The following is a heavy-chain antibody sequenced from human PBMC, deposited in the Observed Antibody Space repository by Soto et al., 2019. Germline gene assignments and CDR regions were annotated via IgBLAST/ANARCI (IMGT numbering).Heavy chain of an antibody. CDR3: ARQSLALRKNNWFDP. D-gene: IGHD3-3*02. CDR2: IFYLGSS. V-gene: IGHV4-39*01. Sequence: SETLSLTCTVSGDSIISSDFYWGWVRQPPGKGLEWIGSIFYLGSSYYNPSLKSRVTMSVDTSKNRFSLRLRSVTAADTALYFCARQSLALRKNNWFDPWGQGIMVTVSS. J-gene: IGHJ5*02. CDR1: GDSIISSDFY.